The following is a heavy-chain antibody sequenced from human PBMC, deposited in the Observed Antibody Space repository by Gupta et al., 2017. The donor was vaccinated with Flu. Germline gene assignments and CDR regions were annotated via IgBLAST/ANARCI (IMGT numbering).Heavy chain of an antibody. CDR2: INQDGSEK. D-gene: IGHD3-10*01. CDR1: GFTFSSHW. CDR3: ASAGGN. J-gene: IGHJ4*02. Sequence: EVQLLESGGGLVQPGGSLRLSCEASGFTFSSHWMRWVRQAPGKGLEWVANINQDGSEKYYVDSVKGRFTISRDNAKNSLFLQVNSLRAEDTAVYYCASAGGNWGQGTLVTVSS. V-gene: IGHV3-7*01.